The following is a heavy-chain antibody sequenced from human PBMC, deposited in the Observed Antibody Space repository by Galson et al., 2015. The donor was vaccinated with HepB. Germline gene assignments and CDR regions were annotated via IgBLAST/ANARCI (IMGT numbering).Heavy chain of an antibody. D-gene: IGHD1-26*01. J-gene: IGHJ4*02. CDR1: GFTFSSYA. Sequence: SLRLSCAASGFTFSSYAMHWVRQAPGKGLEWVAVISYDGSNKYYADSVKGRFTISRDNSKNTLYLQMNSLRAEDTAVYCCAREKEVAAGSGRGVFDYWGQGTLVTVSS. CDR3: AREKEVAAGSGRGVFDY. CDR2: ISYDGSNK. V-gene: IGHV3-30-3*01.